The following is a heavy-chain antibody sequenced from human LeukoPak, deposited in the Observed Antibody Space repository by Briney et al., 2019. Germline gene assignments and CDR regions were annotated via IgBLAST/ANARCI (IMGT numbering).Heavy chain of an antibody. CDR1: GGSISSGDYY. D-gene: IGHD3-16*01. CDR2: IYYSGST. Sequence: SETLSLTCTVSGGSISSGDYYWSWIRQPPGKGLEWIGHIYYSGSTYYNPSLKSRVTISVDTSKNQFSLKLSSVTAADTAVYYCARGLMHETWFDPWGQGTLVTVSS. V-gene: IGHV4-30-4*01. CDR3: ARGLMHETWFDP. J-gene: IGHJ5*02.